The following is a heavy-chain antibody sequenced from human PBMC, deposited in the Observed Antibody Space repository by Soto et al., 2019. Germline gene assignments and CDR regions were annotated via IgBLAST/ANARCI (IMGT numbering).Heavy chain of an antibody. CDR1: GFTFSSYA. CDR2: ISGSGGST. Sequence: GGSLRLSCAASGFTFSSYAMSWVRQAPGKGLEWVSAISGSGGSTYYADSVKGRFTISRDNSKNTLYLQMNSLRAEDTAVYYCAKGLSYYDFWSGYPGWFDPWGQGTLVTVS. V-gene: IGHV3-23*01. D-gene: IGHD3-3*01. J-gene: IGHJ5*02. CDR3: AKGLSYYDFWSGYPGWFDP.